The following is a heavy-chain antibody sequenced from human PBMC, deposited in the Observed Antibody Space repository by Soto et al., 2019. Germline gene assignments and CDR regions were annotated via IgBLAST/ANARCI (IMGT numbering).Heavy chain of an antibody. CDR3: ARGPPRSTVTRYYYYYMDV. CDR2: IYYSGST. Sequence: SETLSLTCTVSGGSISSYYWSWIRQPPGKGLEWIGYIYYSGSTNYNPSLKSRVTISVDTSKNQFSLKLSSVTAADTAVYYCARGPPRSTVTRYYYYYMDVWGKGTTVTVSS. J-gene: IGHJ6*03. D-gene: IGHD4-17*01. V-gene: IGHV4-59*01. CDR1: GGSISSYY.